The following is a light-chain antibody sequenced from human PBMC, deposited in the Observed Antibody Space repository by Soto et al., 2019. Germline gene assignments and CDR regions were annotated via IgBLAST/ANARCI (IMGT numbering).Light chain of an antibody. Sequence: EKVMTQSPDTLSASPGEGDTLCRKLSQSIRSNLAWYQQGPRQAPGLXXYGASTRAECIPARFTGSGSGTEFTLTIGSMQPDDCAVYYCQQYHIWPPWTSGQGTKV. J-gene: IGKJ1*01. CDR2: GAS. V-gene: IGKV3-15*01. CDR1: QSIRSN. CDR3: QQYHIWPPWT.